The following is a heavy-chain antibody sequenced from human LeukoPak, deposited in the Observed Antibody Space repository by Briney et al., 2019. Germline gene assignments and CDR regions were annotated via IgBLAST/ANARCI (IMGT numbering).Heavy chain of an antibody. CDR2: ISYDGSNK. Sequence: PGRSLRLSCAASGFTFSSYAMHWVRQAPGKGLEWVAVISYDGSNKYYADSVKGRFTISRDNSKNTLYLQMNSLRAEDTAVYYCVRDIRHYFDYWGQGTLVTVSS. J-gene: IGHJ4*02. CDR1: GFTFSSYA. V-gene: IGHV3-30*04. CDR3: VRDIRHYFDY.